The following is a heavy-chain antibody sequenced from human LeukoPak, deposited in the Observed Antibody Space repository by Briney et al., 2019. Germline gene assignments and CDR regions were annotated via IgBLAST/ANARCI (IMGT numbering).Heavy chain of an antibody. CDR3: AREPRRWLQNPQLPPAARYYYSMDV. CDR1: GGSISSSSYY. CDR2: IYYSGST. D-gene: IGHD5-24*01. Sequence: SETLSLTCTVSGGSISSSSYYWGWIRQPPGKGLEWIGSIYYSGSTYYNPSLKSRVTISVDTSKNHFSLKLSSVTAADTAVYYCAREPRRWLQNPQLPPAARYYYSMDVWGKRTTVTDSS. V-gene: IGHV4-39*02. J-gene: IGHJ6*03.